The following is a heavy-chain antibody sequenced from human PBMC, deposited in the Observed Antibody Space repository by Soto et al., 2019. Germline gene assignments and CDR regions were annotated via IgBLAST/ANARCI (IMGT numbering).Heavy chain of an antibody. J-gene: IGHJ4*02. CDR3: AESRSPARSGAFYDY. D-gene: IGHD3-3*01. Sequence: GGSLRLSCAASAFTFNNYAMSWVRQAPGKGLEWVSGIGGSGRTTYYADSVKGRFTISRDNSNNTLFLQMNSLRSEHTAVYYCAESRSPARSGAFYDYWGQCTLVTVS. V-gene: IGHV3-23*01. CDR1: AFTFNNYA. CDR2: IGGSGRTT.